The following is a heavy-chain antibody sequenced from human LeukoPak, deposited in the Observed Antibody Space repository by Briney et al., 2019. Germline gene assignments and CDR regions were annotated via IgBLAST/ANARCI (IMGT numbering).Heavy chain of an antibody. Sequence: SETLSLTCTVSGGSISSGSYYWSWIRQPAGKGLEWIGRIYTSGSTNYNPSIKSRVTISVDTSKNQFSLKLSSVTAADTAVYYCARESLTWLQSRTSWFDPWGQGTLVTVSS. D-gene: IGHD5-24*01. V-gene: IGHV4-61*02. CDR2: IYTSGST. CDR1: GGSISSGSYY. CDR3: ARESLTWLQSRTSWFDP. J-gene: IGHJ5*02.